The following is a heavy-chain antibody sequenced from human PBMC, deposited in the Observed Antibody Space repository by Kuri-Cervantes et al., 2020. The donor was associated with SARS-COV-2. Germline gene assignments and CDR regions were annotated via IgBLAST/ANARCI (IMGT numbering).Heavy chain of an antibody. Sequence: GESLKIPCSASGFTFRSYAMHWVRQAPGKGLEWVAVISYDGSNKYYADSVKGRFTISRDNSKNTLYLQMNSLRAEDTAVYYCARWGRWQQLVEGYFDYWSQGTLVTVSS. CDR2: ISYDGSNK. CDR1: GFTFRSYA. J-gene: IGHJ4*02. D-gene: IGHD6-13*01. CDR3: ARWGRWQQLVEGYFDY. V-gene: IGHV3-30-3*01.